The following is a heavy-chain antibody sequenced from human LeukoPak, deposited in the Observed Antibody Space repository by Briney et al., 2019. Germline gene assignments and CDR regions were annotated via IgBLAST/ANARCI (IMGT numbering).Heavy chain of an antibody. Sequence: GGSLRLSCAASGNTFSSYGMHWVRQAPGKGLEWVAFIRFDGGNKYSADSVKGRFTVSRDNSENTLYLQMNSLRTEDTAVYYCATYGSSWYYFDYWGQGTLVTVSS. D-gene: IGHD6-13*01. V-gene: IGHV3-30*02. CDR2: IRFDGGNK. CDR1: GNTFSSYG. CDR3: ATYGSSWYYFDY. J-gene: IGHJ4*02.